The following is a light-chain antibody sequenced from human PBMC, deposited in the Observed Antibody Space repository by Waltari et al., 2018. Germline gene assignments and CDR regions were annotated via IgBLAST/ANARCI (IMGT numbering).Light chain of an antibody. CDR3: QQYARIPRT. CDR1: QSVLYTPNHKNY. Sequence: DIVMTQSQDSLAVSLGERVTINCTSSQSVLYTPNHKNYLAWYQQKPGQPTQLLIYWASTRASGVPDRFSGGGSGTAFTLTINSLQAEDVAVYYCQQYARIPRTFGLGTKVEIK. J-gene: IGKJ1*01. V-gene: IGKV4-1*01. CDR2: WAS.